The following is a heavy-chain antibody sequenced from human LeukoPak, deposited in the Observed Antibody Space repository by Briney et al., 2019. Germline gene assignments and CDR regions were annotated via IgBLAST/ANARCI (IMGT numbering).Heavy chain of an antibody. Sequence: SETLSLTCAVSGYSISSGYYWGWIRQPPGKGLEWIGRIYHSGSTYYNPSLKSRVTISVDTTKNQFSLKLSSVTAADTAVYYCANIVSNYWGQRTLVTVSS. D-gene: IGHD3-16*02. V-gene: IGHV4-38-2*01. CDR3: ANIVSNY. CDR1: GYSISSGYY. CDR2: IYHSGST. J-gene: IGHJ4*02.